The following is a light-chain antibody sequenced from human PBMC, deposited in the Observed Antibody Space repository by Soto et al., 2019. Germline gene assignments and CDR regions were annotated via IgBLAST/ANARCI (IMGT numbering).Light chain of an antibody. CDR1: QSVAGN. J-gene: IGKJ4*01. CDR3: QQYNKWPLT. V-gene: IGKV3-15*01. Sequence: EIVMTQSPATLSVSPGEGATLSCWASQSVAGNLAWYQQKPGQAPRLLIYGAFTRATGIPATFSGSGSGTEFTLTISSLLSEDFAVYYCQQYNKWPLTFGGGTKVEIK. CDR2: GAF.